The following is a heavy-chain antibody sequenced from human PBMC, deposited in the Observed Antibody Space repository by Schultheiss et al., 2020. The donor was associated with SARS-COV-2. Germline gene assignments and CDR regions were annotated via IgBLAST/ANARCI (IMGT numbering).Heavy chain of an antibody. Sequence: GESLKISCAASGFTFTNHAMLWVRQTPGKGLECVAYISNDRNNIFYGASMEGRFTIARDNSRKTLSLQMDSLRVEDTAVYYCARDSDYGDYVIDYWGQGTLVTVSS. V-gene: IGHV3-30*03. CDR2: ISNDRNNI. CDR1: GFTFTNHA. CDR3: ARDSDYGDYVIDY. D-gene: IGHD4-17*01. J-gene: IGHJ4*02.